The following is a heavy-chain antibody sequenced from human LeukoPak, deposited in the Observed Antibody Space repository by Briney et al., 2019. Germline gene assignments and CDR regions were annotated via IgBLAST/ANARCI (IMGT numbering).Heavy chain of an antibody. D-gene: IGHD3-3*01. CDR3: ATVITISRFDP. J-gene: IGHJ5*02. Sequence: ASVRVSCKVSGYTLTELSMHWVRQAPGKGLEWMGGFDPEDGETIYAQKFQGRVTMTEDTSTDTAYMELSSLRSEDTAMYYCATVITISRFDPWGQGTLVTVSS. CDR1: GYTLTELS. V-gene: IGHV1-24*01. CDR2: FDPEDGET.